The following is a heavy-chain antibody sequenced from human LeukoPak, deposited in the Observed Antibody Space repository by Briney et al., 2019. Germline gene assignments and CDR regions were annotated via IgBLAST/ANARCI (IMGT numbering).Heavy chain of an antibody. J-gene: IGHJ4*02. Sequence: SVKVSCKASGGTFSSYAVSWVRQAPGQGLEWVGGIIPIFGTANYAQKFQGRVTITTDESTSTAYMELSSLRSDDTAVYYCAGVQWELPFDYWGQGTLVTVSS. CDR1: GGTFSSYA. CDR2: IIPIFGTA. V-gene: IGHV1-69*05. CDR3: AGVQWELPFDY. D-gene: IGHD1-26*01.